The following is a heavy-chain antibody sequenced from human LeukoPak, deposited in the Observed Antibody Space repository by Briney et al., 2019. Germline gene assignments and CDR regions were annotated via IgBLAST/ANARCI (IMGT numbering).Heavy chain of an antibody. CDR3: ARGPPRSSGYYYLGF. CDR1: GDSISTYY. J-gene: IGHJ4*02. D-gene: IGHD3-22*01. V-gene: IGHV4-59*01. CDR2: VFYSGST. Sequence: PSETLSLTCTISGDSISTYYWSWIRQPPGKGLEWIGYVFYSGSTNYNPSLKSRVTISVDTSKNQFSLKLSSVTAADTAVYYCARGPPRSSGYYYLGFWGQGTLVTVSS.